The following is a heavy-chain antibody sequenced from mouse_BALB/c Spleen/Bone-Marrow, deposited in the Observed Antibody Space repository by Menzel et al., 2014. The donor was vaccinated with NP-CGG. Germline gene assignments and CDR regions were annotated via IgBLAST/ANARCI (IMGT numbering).Heavy chain of an antibody. Sequence: VKLVESGAELARPGASVKMSCKASGYTFTSYTMHWVKQRPGQGLEWIGYINPSSGYTNYNQKFKDKATLTADKSSSTAYMQLSSLTSEDSAVHYCARRYDYAMDYWGQGTSVTVSS. D-gene: IGHD2-14*01. V-gene: IGHV1-4*01. CDR1: GYTFTSYT. CDR2: INPSSGYT. J-gene: IGHJ4*01. CDR3: ARRYDYAMDY.